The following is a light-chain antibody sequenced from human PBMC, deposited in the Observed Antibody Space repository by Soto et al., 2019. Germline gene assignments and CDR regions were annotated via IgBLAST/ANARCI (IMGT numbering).Light chain of an antibody. V-gene: IGLV5-45*03. J-gene: IGLJ3*02. CDR3: MIWHSSTWV. CDR1: SGLNVATYR. CDR2: TKADSDK. Sequence: QLVLTQPSSQSASPGASASLTCTLRSGLNVATYRIYWYHQKPGSPPQYLLKTKADSDKEEGSGVPSRFSASKDASANAGILLISGLQSEDEGDYYCMIWHSSTWVFGGGTKLTVL.